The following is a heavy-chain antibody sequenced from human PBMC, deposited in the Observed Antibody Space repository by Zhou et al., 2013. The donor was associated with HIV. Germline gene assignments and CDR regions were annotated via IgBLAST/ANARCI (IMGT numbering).Heavy chain of an antibody. CDR3: VGYGRGYNWFRN. D-gene: IGHD5-12*01. CDR2: INPYNDYT. J-gene: IGHJ4*02. CDR1: GYIISSYG. V-gene: IGHV1-18*01. Sequence: QIQLLQSGGEVKEPGASVKVSCKASGYIISSYGIGWVRQAPGQGLDWMGWINPYNDYTNYAREFQGRVTMTSDTSTNTAYMDLIRLTSDDTAVYFCVGYGRGYNWFRNWGQGTLVTVSS.